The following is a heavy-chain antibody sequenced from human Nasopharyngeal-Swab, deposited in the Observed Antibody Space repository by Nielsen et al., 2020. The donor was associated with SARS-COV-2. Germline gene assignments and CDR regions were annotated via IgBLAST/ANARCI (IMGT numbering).Heavy chain of an antibody. CDR2: ISFDGNTK. Sequence: WIRQPPGKGLEWVAVISFDGNTKHYADSVEGRFTISRDNSKNTLFLQMSSLRAEDTAVYFCAKEMPDYSGPGRYNCYFDSWGQGAQVTVSS. V-gene: IGHV3-30*18. CDR3: AKEMPDYSGPGRYNCYFDS. D-gene: IGHD3-16*02. J-gene: IGHJ4*02.